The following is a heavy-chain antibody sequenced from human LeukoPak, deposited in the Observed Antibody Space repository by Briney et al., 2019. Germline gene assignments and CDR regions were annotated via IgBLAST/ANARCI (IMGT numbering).Heavy chain of an antibody. CDR2: IRYDGSNK. CDR3: AKDLSRNYVSAP. V-gene: IGHV3-30*02. J-gene: IGHJ5*02. D-gene: IGHD4-11*01. Sequence: PGGSLRLSCAASGFTFSSYGMHWVRQAPGKGLEWVAFIRYDGSNKYYADSVKGRFTISRDNSKNTLYLQMNSLRAEDTAVYYCAKDLSRNYVSAPWGQGTLVTVSS. CDR1: GFTFSSYG.